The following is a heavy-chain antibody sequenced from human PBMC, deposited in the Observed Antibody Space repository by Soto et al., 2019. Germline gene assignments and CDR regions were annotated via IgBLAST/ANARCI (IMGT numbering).Heavy chain of an antibody. D-gene: IGHD1-1*01. J-gene: IGHJ6*02. V-gene: IGHV3-73*01. CDR3: TRPRTGTDGALVKVMDV. CDR1: GFTFSDSA. CDR2: IRSKTNSYAT. Sequence: GSLRLSCAASGFTFSDSAIHWVRQASGKGLEWVGRIRSKTNSYATVYGASVKGRFTISRDDSENTAYLQMNSLKIEDTAVYYCTRPRTGTDGALVKVMDVWGQGTTVTVSS.